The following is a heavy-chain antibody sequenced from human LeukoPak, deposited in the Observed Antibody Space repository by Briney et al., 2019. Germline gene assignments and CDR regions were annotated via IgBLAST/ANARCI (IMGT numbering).Heavy chain of an antibody. CDR2: INWNGGST. J-gene: IGHJ4*02. V-gene: IGHV3-20*01. Sequence: GGSLRLSCAASGFTFDDHGMNWVRQAPGKGLEWVSGINWNGGSTFYADSVKGRFTISRDNAKNALYLQMNSLTAEDTALYHCARDRSYGSFDFWRQGTLVTVSS. CDR1: GFTFDDHG. CDR3: ARDRSYGSFDF. D-gene: IGHD5-18*01.